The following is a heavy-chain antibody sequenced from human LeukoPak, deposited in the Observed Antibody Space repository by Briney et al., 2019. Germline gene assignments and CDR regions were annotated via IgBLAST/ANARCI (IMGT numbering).Heavy chain of an antibody. CDR1: GGSISPYY. Sequence: PSETLSHTWTVSGGSISPYYWSWIRQPPGKGLEWIGYIYYSGSTNYNPSLQSRVTMSVDTSKNQFSLNLTSVTAADTAVYYCARYGSTAFDYWGQGTLVTVSS. V-gene: IGHV4-59*01. J-gene: IGHJ4*02. D-gene: IGHD5/OR15-5a*01. CDR3: ARYGSTAFDY. CDR2: IYYSGST.